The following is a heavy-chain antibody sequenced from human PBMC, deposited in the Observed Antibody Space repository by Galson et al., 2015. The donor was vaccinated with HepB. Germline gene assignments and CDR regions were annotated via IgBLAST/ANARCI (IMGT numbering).Heavy chain of an antibody. J-gene: IGHJ3*01. CDR1: GYSFTRYW. D-gene: IGHD3-9*01. V-gene: IGHV5-51*01. CDR2: IYPGDSDV. CDR3: ATGYFDILTGFYYAFDL. Sequence: QSGAEVKKPGESLKISCRGSGYSFTRYWIGWVRQMPGKGLEWMGIIYPGDSDVRYSPFFQGQVTISADESISTAYLQWSSLNASDSAMYFCATGYFDILTGFYYAFDLWGQGTMVTVSS.